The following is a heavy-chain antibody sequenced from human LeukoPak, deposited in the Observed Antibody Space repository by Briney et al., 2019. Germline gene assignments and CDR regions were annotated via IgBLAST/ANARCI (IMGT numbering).Heavy chain of an antibody. CDR2: INTNTGNP. CDR3: ARANFNYGSGSRMFDY. V-gene: IGHV7-4-1*02. CDR1: GYTFTSYA. D-gene: IGHD3-10*01. J-gene: IGHJ4*02. Sequence: GASVKVSCKASGYTFTSYAMNWVRQAPGQGLEWMGWINTNTGNPMYAQGFTGRFVFSLDTSVSTAYLQISSLKAEDTAVYYCARANFNYGSGSRMFDYWGQGTLVTVSS.